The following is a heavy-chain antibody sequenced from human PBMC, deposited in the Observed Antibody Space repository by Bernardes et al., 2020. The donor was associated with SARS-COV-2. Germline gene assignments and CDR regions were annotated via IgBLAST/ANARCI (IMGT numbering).Heavy chain of an antibody. V-gene: IGHV4-39*01. J-gene: IGHJ4*02. Sequence: SEPLSLTCTMSGGSISSSSYYWGWIRQPPGKGLEWIGSIYYSGRTYYNPSLKSRVTISVDTSKNQFSLKLTSVTASDTAVYYCARTRPGGVYYFDFWGQGTLVAVSS. CDR3: ARTRPGGVYYFDF. CDR1: GGSISSSSYY. D-gene: IGHD3-16*01. CDR2: IYYSGRT.